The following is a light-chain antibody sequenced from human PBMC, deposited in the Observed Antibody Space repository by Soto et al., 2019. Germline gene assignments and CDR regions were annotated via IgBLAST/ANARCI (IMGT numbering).Light chain of an antibody. J-gene: IGKJ2*01. CDR2: GAS. V-gene: IGKV3-20*01. CDR3: QQYGTSPYT. CDR1: QSVTSSY. Sequence: EIVLTQSPGTLSLSPGERATLSCRASQSVTSSYLAWYQQKPGQDPRLLIYGASSRATGIPDRFSGSGSGTDFTLTISRLEPEDFAVYYCQQYGTSPYTFGQGTKLDIK.